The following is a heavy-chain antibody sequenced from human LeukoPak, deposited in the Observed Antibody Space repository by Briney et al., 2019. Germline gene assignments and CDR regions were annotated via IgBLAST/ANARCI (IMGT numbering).Heavy chain of an antibody. J-gene: IGHJ6*03. V-gene: IGHV4-39*01. Sequence: SETLSLTCTVSGGSISSSSYYWGWIRQPPGKGLEWIGSIYYSGSTYYNPSLKSRVTISVDTSKNQFSLKLSSVTAADTAVYYCARRRWFGGKGYMDVWGKGTTVTISS. CDR1: GGSISSSSYY. CDR3: ARRRWFGGKGYMDV. D-gene: IGHD3-10*01. CDR2: IYYSGST.